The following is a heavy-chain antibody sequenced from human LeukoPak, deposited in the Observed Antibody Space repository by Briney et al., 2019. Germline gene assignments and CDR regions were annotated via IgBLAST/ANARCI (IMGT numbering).Heavy chain of an antibody. D-gene: IGHD6-13*01. Sequence: GGSLRLSCAASGFTFSSYSMNWVRQAPGKGLEWVSSISSSSSYIYYADSVKGRFTISRDNSKNTLYLQMNSLRAEDTAVYYCAKSGTAAAGYFDYWGQGTLVTVSS. CDR3: AKSGTAAAGYFDY. J-gene: IGHJ4*02. CDR2: ISSSSSYI. V-gene: IGHV3-21*04. CDR1: GFTFSSYS.